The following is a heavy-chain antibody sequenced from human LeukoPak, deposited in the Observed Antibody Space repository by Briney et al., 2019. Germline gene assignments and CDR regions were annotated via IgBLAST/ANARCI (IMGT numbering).Heavy chain of an antibody. CDR3: AREKQKYSSGWYCLDY. Sequence: GGSLRLSCAASGFTFSSYDMHWVRQAPGKGLEWVTVISYDGSNKYYGDSVKGRFTISRDNSKNTLYLKMNSLRAEDTAVYYCAREKQKYSSGWYCLDYWGQGTLVTVSS. V-gene: IGHV3-30*03. J-gene: IGHJ4*02. D-gene: IGHD6-19*01. CDR1: GFTFSSYD. CDR2: ISYDGSNK.